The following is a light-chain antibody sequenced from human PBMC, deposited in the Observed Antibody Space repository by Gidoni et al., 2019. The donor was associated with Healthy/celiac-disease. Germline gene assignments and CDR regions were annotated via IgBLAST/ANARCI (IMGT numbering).Light chain of an antibody. J-gene: IGLJ2*01. CDR1: KLGDKY. V-gene: IGLV3-1*01. CDR3: QAWDSSTVV. CDR2: QDS. Sequence: SYEPTQPPSVSVSPGQTASITCSGDKLGDKYACWYQQKPGQSPVLVIYQDSKRPSGIPERFSGSNSGNTATLTISGTPAMDEAAYYCQAWDSSTVVFGGGIKLPVL.